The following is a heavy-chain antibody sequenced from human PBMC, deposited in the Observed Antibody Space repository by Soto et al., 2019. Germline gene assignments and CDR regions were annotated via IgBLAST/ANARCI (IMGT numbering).Heavy chain of an antibody. D-gene: IGHD3-16*02. J-gene: IGHJ5*02. CDR2: ISYSGGS. CDR1: GGSISSYY. CDR3: ARDLYQGLSWFDP. V-gene: IGHV4-59*01. Sequence: SETLSLTCTVSGGSISSYYWTWIRQPPGKGLELIGHISYSGGSKYNPSFRSRISMSIDTSKSQVSLRLSSVTAADRAIYYCARDLYQGLSWFDPWGQGTLVTVSS.